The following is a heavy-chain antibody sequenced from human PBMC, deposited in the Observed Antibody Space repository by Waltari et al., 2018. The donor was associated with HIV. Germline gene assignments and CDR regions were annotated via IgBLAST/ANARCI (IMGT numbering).Heavy chain of an antibody. CDR1: GYSISSSNW. Sequence: QVQLQESGPGLVKPSDTLSLTCAVSGYSISSSNWWGWIRQPPGKGLEWIGYIYYSGSTYYNPSLKSRVTMSVETSKNQFSLKLSSVTAVDTAVYYCARTPYYYDSSGYPLYFDYWGQGTLVTVSS. J-gene: IGHJ4*02. CDR3: ARTPYYYDSSGYPLYFDY. CDR2: IYYSGST. V-gene: IGHV4-28*01. D-gene: IGHD3-22*01.